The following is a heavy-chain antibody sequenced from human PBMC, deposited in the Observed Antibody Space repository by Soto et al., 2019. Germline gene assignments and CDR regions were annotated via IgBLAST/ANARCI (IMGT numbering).Heavy chain of an antibody. Sequence: QVQLQESAPGLVKPPETLSLSSTASSGPISSYYWSWFRQSPGKRMDWVGYVNHSWASTYTPSLQSRVAISLDTSKSQFSLKVTSVTATDTAVYYCARQGFGPLHGLVDVWGQGTTVTVSS. CDR2: VNHSWAS. V-gene: IGHV4-59*08. D-gene: IGHD3-10*01. J-gene: IGHJ6*02. CDR3: ARQGFGPLHGLVDV. CDR1: SGPISSYY.